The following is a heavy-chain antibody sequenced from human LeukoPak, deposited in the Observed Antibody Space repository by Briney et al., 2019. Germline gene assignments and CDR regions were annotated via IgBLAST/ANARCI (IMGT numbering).Heavy chain of an antibody. CDR2: ISGSGGST. V-gene: IGHV3-23*01. CDR1: GFTFSSYA. D-gene: IGHD1-26*01. Sequence: PGGSLRLSCAPSGFTFSSYAVSWVRQAPGKGLEWVSAISGSGGSTYYADSVKGRLTISRDNSKNTLYLQMNSLRAEDTAVYYCTKVGGSLGYSRSDGAFDIWGQGTMVTVSS. CDR3: TKVGGSLGYSRSDGAFDI. J-gene: IGHJ3*02.